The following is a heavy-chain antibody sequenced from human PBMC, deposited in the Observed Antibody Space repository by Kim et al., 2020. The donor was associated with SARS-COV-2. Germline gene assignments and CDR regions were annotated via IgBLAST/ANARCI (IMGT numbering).Heavy chain of an antibody. CDR2: IWYDGSNK. CDR3: ARERGGNIVATIALDY. J-gene: IGHJ4*02. D-gene: IGHD5-12*01. CDR1: GFTFSSYG. V-gene: IGHV3-33*01. Sequence: GGSLRLSCAASGFTFSSYGMHWVRQAPGKGLEWVAVIWYDGSNKYYADSVKGRFTISRDNSKNTLYLQMNSLRAEDTAVYYCARERGGNIVATIALDYWGQGTLVTVSS.